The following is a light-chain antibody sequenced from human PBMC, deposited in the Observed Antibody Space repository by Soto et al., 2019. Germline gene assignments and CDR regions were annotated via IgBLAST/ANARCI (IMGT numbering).Light chain of an antibody. J-gene: IGKJ1*01. CDR3: HQYNYWPRS. V-gene: IGKV3-15*01. CDR2: GAS. Sequence: EIVMTQSPATLSVSPGETATLSCRASESVVRNLAWYQQKPGQVPRLLIYGASTRVTGVPARFSGSGSGTEFTLTISSLQSEDFALYYCHQYNYWPRSFGQGTKVEIK. CDR1: ESVVRN.